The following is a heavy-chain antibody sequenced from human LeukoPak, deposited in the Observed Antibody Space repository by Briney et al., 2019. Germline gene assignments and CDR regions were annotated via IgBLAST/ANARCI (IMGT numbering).Heavy chain of an antibody. CDR1: GGSISSYY. D-gene: IGHD1-7*01. CDR2: IYYSGGT. J-gene: IGHJ4*02. V-gene: IGHV4-59*01. Sequence: SETLSLTCTVAGGSISSYYWSWLRQPQGKGLEWMGYIYYSGGTNYNPSLKSRVTISVDTSKNQFSLTLSSVTAADTAVYYCASYHPDWNSAFDYWGQGTLVTASS. CDR3: ASYHPDWNSAFDY.